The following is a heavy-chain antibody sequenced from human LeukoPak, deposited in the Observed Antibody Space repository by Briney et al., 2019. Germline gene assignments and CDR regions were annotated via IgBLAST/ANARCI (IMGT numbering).Heavy chain of an antibody. CDR2: IYYSGST. CDR3: ARGVSYYDSSGYYNEYFQH. V-gene: IGHV4-59*08. CDR1: GGSISSYY. J-gene: IGHJ1*01. Sequence: SETLSLTCTVTGGSISSYYWSWIRQPPGKGLEWIGYIYYSGSTNYNPSLKSRVTISVDTSKNQFSLKLSSVTAADTAVYYCARGVSYYDSSGYYNEYFQHWGQGTLVTVSS. D-gene: IGHD3-22*01.